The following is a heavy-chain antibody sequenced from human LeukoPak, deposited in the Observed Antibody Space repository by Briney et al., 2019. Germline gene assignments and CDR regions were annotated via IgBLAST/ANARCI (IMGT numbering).Heavy chain of an antibody. CDR2: IWYDGSNK. D-gene: IGHD6-19*01. Sequence: PGGSLRLSCAASGFTFSSYGRHWVRQAPGKGLEWVAVIWYDGSNKYYADSVKGRFTISRDNSKNTLYLQMDSLRAEDTAVYYCARDMEVAGTSIDYWGQGTLVTVSS. CDR1: GFTFSSYG. CDR3: ARDMEVAGTSIDY. V-gene: IGHV3-33*01. J-gene: IGHJ4*02.